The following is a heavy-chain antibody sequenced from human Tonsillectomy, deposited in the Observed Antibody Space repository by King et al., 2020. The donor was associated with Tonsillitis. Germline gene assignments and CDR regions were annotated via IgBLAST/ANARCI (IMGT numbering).Heavy chain of an antibody. CDR1: GFSFSTYG. CDR2: ISFDGSYK. D-gene: IGHD3-10*01. J-gene: IGHJ4*02. CDR3: AKDRRGYGSGSYSVDY. V-gene: IGHV3-30*18. Sequence: VQLVESGGGVVQAGRSLRLSCAASGFSFSTYGMHWVRQAPGRGLEWVGVISFDGSYKYCPDSVKGRFTISRDNSKNTLYLQMNSLIPEDTAVFYCAKDRRGYGSGSYSVDYWGQGTLVTVSS.